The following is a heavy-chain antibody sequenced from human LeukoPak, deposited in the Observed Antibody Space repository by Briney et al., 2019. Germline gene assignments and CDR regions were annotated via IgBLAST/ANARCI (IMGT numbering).Heavy chain of an antibody. V-gene: IGHV1-24*01. CDR3: ARVPLPLYGDYEAYFDY. J-gene: IGHJ4*02. Sequence: ASVKVSCKVSGYTLTELSMHWVRQAPGKGLEWMGGFDPEDGETIYAQKFQGRVTMTRDTSTSTVYMELSSLRSEDTAVYYCARVPLPLYGDYEAYFDYWGQGTLVTVSS. D-gene: IGHD4-17*01. CDR1: GYTLTELS. CDR2: FDPEDGET.